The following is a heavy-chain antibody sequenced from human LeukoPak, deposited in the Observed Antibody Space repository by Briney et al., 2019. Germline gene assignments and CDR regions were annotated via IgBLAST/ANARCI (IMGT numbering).Heavy chain of an antibody. J-gene: IGHJ4*02. CDR3: ARELWFGEFYFDY. CDR2: IIPIFGTA. D-gene: IGHD3-10*01. CDR1: GGTFSSYA. Sequence: SVKVSCKASGGTFSSYAISWVRQAPGQGLEWMGGIIPIFGTANYAQKFQGGVTITADKSTSTAYMDLSRLRSDDTAVYYCARELWFGEFYFDYWGQGTLVTVSS. V-gene: IGHV1-69*06.